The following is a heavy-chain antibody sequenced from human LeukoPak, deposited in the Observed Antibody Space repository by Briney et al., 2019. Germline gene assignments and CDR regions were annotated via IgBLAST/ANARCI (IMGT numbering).Heavy chain of an antibody. J-gene: IGHJ5*02. D-gene: IGHD7-27*01. CDR3: ARDLTGDTGFDP. Sequence: SETLSLTCTVSGGSLSSYYWSRIRQPPGKGLEWIGYIYYSGSTNYNPSLKSRVTISVDTSKNQFSLKLSSVTAADTAVYYCARDLTGDTGFDPWGQGTLVTVSS. CDR2: IYYSGST. CDR1: GGSLSSYY. V-gene: IGHV4-59*01.